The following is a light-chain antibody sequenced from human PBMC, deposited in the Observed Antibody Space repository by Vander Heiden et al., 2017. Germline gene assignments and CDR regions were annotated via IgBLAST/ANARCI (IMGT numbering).Light chain of an antibody. V-gene: IGKV1-5*01. CDR3: QQYNSYPQT. CDR2: DAT. Sequence: DIQMTQSPSTLSVSVGDRVTITCRASQSISSWLAWYQQKPRKAPKLLIYDATSLKSGVPSRFSGSGSGTEFTLTISSLQPDDLATYYCQQYNSYPQTFGQGTKVEIK. CDR1: QSISSW. J-gene: IGKJ1*01.